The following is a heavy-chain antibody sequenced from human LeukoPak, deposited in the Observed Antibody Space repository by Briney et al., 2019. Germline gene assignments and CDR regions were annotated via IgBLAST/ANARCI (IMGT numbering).Heavy chain of an antibody. D-gene: IGHD1-26*01. Sequence: SETLSLTCTVSGGSISSSSYYWGWIRQPPGKGLEWIGSIYYSGSTYYNPSLKSRVTISVDTSKNQFSLKLSSVTAADTAVYYCARGAQRWEKRGLFDYWGQGTLVTVSS. V-gene: IGHV4-39*01. CDR2: IYYSGST. CDR1: GGSISSSSYY. CDR3: ARGAQRWEKRGLFDY. J-gene: IGHJ4*02.